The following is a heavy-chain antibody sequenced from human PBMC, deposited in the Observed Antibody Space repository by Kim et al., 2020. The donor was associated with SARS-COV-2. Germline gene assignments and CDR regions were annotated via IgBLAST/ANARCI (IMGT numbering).Heavy chain of an antibody. CDR1: GYTFTGYY. CDR3: ARDHPTADLRYYGSGSPIDY. D-gene: IGHD3-10*01. Sequence: ASVKVSCKASGYTFTGYYMHWVRQAPGQGLEWMGWINPNSGGTNYAQKFQGRVTMTRDTSISTAYMELSRLRSDDTAVYYCARDHPTADLRYYGSGSPIDYWGQGTLVTVSS. V-gene: IGHV1-2*02. CDR2: INPNSGGT. J-gene: IGHJ4*02.